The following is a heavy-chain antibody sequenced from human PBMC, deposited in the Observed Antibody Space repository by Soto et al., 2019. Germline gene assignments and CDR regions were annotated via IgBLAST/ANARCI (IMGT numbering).Heavy chain of an antibody. V-gene: IGHV1-24*01. D-gene: IGHD3-22*01. CDR3: ATASYDSSGYNFDS. J-gene: IGHJ4*02. CDR2: FDPEDGET. CDR1: GYSLTELS. Sequence: GASVKVASKACGYSLTELSMDWARQAPGKGLEWMGGFDPEDGETIYAQKFQGRVTMTEDTSTDTAYMELSSLRSEDTAVYYCATASYDSSGYNFDSWGQGTLVTVSS.